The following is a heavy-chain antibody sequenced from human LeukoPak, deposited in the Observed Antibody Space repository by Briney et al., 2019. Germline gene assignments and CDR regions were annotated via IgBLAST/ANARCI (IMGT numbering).Heavy chain of an antibody. Sequence: GASVKVSCKASGYTFTSYDINWVRQATGQGLEWMGRMNPNSGNTGYAQKFQGRVTMTRNTSISTAYMELSSLRSEDTAVYYCARGLYSSTGTANYWGQGTLVTVSS. J-gene: IGHJ4*02. CDR3: ARGLYSSTGTANY. D-gene: IGHD1-1*01. V-gene: IGHV1-8*01. CDR2: MNPNSGNT. CDR1: GYTFTSYD.